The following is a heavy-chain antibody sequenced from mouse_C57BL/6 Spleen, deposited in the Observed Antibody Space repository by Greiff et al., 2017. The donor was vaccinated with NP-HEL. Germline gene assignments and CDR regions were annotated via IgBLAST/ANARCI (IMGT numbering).Heavy chain of an antibody. D-gene: IGHD2-4*01. CDR2: INPNNGGT. V-gene: IGHV1-26*01. CDR3: ARRLRRDYYFDY. Sequence: VQLQQSGPELVKPGASVKISCKASGYTFTDYYMNWVKQSHGKSLEWIGDINPNNGGTSYNQKFKGKATLTVDKSSSTAYMELRSLTSEDSAVYYCARRLRRDYYFDYWGQGTTLTVSS. CDR1: GYTFTDYY. J-gene: IGHJ2*01.